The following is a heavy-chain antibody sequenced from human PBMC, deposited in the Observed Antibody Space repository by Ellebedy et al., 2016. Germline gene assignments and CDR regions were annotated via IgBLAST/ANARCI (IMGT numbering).Heavy chain of an antibody. J-gene: IGHJ3*02. V-gene: IGHV5-51*01. CDR1: GYSFTSYW. CDR3: ASVDTALLKDAFDI. D-gene: IGHD5-18*01. Sequence: GGSLRLSCKGSGYSFTSYWIGWVRQMPGKGLEWMGIIYPGASDTRYSPSFQGQVTISADKSISTAYLQWSSLKASDTAMYYCASVDTALLKDAFDIWGQGTMVTVSS. CDR2: IYPGASDT.